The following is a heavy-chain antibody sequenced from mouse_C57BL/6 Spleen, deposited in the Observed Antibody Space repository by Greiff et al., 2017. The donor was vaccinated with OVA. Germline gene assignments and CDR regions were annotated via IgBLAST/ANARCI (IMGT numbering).Heavy chain of an antibody. CDR1: GYAFTNYL. V-gene: IGHV1-54*01. D-gene: IGHD1-1*01. CDR3: ARCITTVVAPDY. Sequence: VQLQQSGAELVRPGTSVKVSCKASGYAFTNYLIEWVKQRPGQGLEWIGVINPGSGGTNYNEKFKGKATLTADKSSSTAYMQLSSLTSEDSAVYFCARCITTVVAPDYWGQGTTLTVSS. J-gene: IGHJ2*01. CDR2: INPGSGGT.